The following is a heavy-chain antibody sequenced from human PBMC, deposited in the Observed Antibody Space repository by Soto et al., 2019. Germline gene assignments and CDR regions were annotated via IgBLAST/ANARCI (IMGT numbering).Heavy chain of an antibody. D-gene: IGHD3-10*01. CDR1: GGTFSSYT. CDR3: ARGGYYGSGRPLNGMDV. J-gene: IGHJ6*02. CDR2: IIPILGIA. V-gene: IGHV1-69*02. Sequence: GASVKVSCKASGGTFSSYTISWVRQAPGQGLEWMGRIIPILGIANYAQKFQGRVTITADKSTSTAYMELSSLRSEDTAVYYCARGGYYGSGRPLNGMDVWGQGTTVTVSS.